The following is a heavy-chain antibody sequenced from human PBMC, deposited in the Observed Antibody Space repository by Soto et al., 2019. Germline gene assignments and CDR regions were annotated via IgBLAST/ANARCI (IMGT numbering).Heavy chain of an antibody. CDR2: ISSSGSII. CDR3: HGSGIIGEDY. CDR1: GFTFSTYS. D-gene: IGHD3-10*01. J-gene: IGHJ4*02. Sequence: EVQLVESGGGLVKPGGSLRLSCAASGFTFSTYSMNWVRQAPGKGLEWVSSISSSGSIIYYADSVKGRFTISRDNAKNSLYLQMNSLRAEDTAVYYCHGSGIIGEDYWGQGTLVTVSS. V-gene: IGHV3-21*01.